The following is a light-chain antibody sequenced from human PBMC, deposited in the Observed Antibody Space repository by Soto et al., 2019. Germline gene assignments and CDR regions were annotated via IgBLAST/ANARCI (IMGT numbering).Light chain of an antibody. J-gene: IGKJ5*01. Sequence: ELVLTQSPGTLSLSPGERATLSCRASQSVSGRYLAWYQQKPGQAPRLLIYGASSRATGIPDRFSGSGSGTDFTLTIRSLEPEDFAVYYCKQRSNWITCGQGTRLEIK. V-gene: IGKV3D-20*02. CDR1: QSVSGRY. CDR3: KQRSNWIT. CDR2: GAS.